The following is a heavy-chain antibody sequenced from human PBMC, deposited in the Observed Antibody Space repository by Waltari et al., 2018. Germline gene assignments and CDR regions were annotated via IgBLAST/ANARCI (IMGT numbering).Heavy chain of an antibody. J-gene: IGHJ4*02. CDR1: GYTFTSYY. Sequence: QVQLVQSGAELKKPGASVKLSCKASGYTFTSYYIQWVRQAPGQGLEWMGVMNSGGNTTISGPKFQGRVTMTGDTSTSTVYMELSSLRSEDTAVYYCAGLGITMTPGYWGQGTLVTVSS. CDR2: MNSGGNTT. CDR3: AGLGITMTPGY. V-gene: IGHV1-46*01.